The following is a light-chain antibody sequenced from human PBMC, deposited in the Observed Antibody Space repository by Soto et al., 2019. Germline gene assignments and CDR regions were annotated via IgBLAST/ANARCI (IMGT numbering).Light chain of an antibody. Sequence: EIVMTQSPASLSVSPGDGATLSCRASQSVASNVAWYQQQPGQGPRLLIHGASTRAVGVPARFSGSGSGTDFTLTISSLQSEDFAVYYCQQYHNWPPQYTFGQGTKLQIK. CDR1: QSVASN. CDR3: QQYHNWPPQYT. CDR2: GAS. V-gene: IGKV3-15*01. J-gene: IGKJ2*01.